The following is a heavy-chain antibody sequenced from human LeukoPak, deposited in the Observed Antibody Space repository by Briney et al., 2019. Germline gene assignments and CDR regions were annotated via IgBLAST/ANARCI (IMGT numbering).Heavy chain of an antibody. J-gene: IGHJ6*03. CDR2: IYYSGST. CDR3: ARHGYNFWSGYSQFYYYYYMDV. Sequence: SETLSLTCTVSGGSISSSTSYWGWIRQPPGKGLEWIGSIYYSGSTSYNPSLKSRATMSVDTSKNQFSLKLSSVTAADTAVYYCARHGYNFWSGYSQFYYYYYMDVWGKGTTVTVSS. CDR1: GGSISSSTSY. D-gene: IGHD3-3*01. V-gene: IGHV4-39*01.